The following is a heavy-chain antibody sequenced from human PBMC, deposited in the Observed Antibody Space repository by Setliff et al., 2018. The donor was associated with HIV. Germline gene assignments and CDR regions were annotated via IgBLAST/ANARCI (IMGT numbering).Heavy chain of an antibody. J-gene: IGHJ4*02. CDR2: IKTGNGDT. D-gene: IGHD3-16*02. CDR3: ARDRIPKRGYTYREHEFDS. CDR1: GYSFSSHP. V-gene: IGHV1-3*04. Sequence: ASVKVSCKASGYSFSSHPIHWVRQAPGQRPEWMGWIKTGNGDTQYSQKFRDRVTITRDTSADTVYMELSSLRSEDTAVYYCARDRIPKRGYTYREHEFDSWGQGTLVTVSS.